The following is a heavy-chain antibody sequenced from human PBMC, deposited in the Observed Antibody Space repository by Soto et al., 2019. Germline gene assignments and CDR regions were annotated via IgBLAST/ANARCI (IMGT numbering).Heavy chain of an antibody. Sequence: LRLSFAASVFTFSSYAMSWVGQAPGKGLEWVSAISGSGGSTYYADSVKGRFTISRDNSKNTLYLQMNSLRAEDTAVYYCAKDGSYSSSPYDAFDIWGQGTMVTVSS. D-gene: IGHD6-6*01. CDR3: AKDGSYSSSPYDAFDI. CDR1: VFTFSSYA. V-gene: IGHV3-23*01. CDR2: ISGSGGST. J-gene: IGHJ3*02.